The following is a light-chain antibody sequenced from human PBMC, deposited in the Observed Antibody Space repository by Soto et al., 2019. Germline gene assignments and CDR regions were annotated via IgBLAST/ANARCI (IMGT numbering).Light chain of an antibody. V-gene: IGKV3-15*01. CDR3: QQYNNWPLT. CDR1: QSVNSD. J-gene: IGKJ4*01. Sequence: EIVMTQSPATLSVSPGERATLSCRASQSVNSDLAWYQQKPGQAPRLLIYGASTRATGIPGRFSGSGSGTEFTLTISSLQSADFAVYYCQQYNNWPLTFGGGTKVDVK. CDR2: GAS.